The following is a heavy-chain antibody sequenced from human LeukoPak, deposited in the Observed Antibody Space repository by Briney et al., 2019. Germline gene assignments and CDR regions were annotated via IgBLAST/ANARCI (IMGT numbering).Heavy chain of an antibody. CDR3: ARREYSSSSAFDY. D-gene: IGHD6-6*01. V-gene: IGHV4-39*01. Sequence: PSETLSLTCTVSGGSISSRSYYWGGIRQPPGKGLEWIGSIYYSGSTYYNPSLKSRVTISVDTSKNQFSLKLSSVTAADTAVYYCARREYSSSSAFDYWGQGTLVTVSS. CDR2: IYYSGST. CDR1: GGSISSRSYY. J-gene: IGHJ4*02.